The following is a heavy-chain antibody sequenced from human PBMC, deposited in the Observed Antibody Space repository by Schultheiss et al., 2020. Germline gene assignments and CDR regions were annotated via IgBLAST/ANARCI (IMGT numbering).Heavy chain of an antibody. Sequence: GGSLRLSCAASGFTFSSYAMSWVRQAPGKGLEWVSAISGSGGSTYYADSVKGRFTISRDNSKNTLYLQMNSLRAEDTAVYYCAKSGRIVVVVAATDFDYWGQGTLVTVSS. CDR2: ISGSGGST. V-gene: IGHV3-23*01. D-gene: IGHD2-15*01. CDR3: AKSGRIVVVVAATDFDY. CDR1: GFTFSSYA. J-gene: IGHJ4*02.